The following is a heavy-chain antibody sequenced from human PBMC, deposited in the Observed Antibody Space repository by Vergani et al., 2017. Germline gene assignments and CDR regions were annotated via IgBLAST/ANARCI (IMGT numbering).Heavy chain of an antibody. CDR2: IYYSGIT. CDR1: GGSISSYY. D-gene: IGHD3-3*01. V-gene: IGHV4-59*01. Sequence: VQLQESGPGLVKPSETLSLTCTVSGGSISSYYWSWIRQPPGKGLEWIGCIYYSGITNYNPSLKSLRTISVDTSTKQFYLKLSSVTAADTAVYSCARAVSEWYPYGLDYWGQGTLVTVSS. CDR3: ARAVSEWYPYGLDY. J-gene: IGHJ4*02.